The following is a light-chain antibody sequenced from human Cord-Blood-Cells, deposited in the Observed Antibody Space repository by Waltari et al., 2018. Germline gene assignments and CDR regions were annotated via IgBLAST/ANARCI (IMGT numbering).Light chain of an antibody. J-gene: IGKJ2*01. CDR2: AAS. Sequence: IQMTQPPSSLAAYVGDRVTLTCRASQSISRYLNSYQQKPGKAPKLLIYAASSLQSGVPSRFSGSGSGTDFTLTISSLQPEDFATYYCQQSYSTPYTFGQGTKLEIK. CDR3: QQSYSTPYT. CDR1: QSISRY. V-gene: IGKV1-39*01.